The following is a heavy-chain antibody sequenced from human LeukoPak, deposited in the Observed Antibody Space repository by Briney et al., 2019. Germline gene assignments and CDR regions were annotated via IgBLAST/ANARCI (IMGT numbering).Heavy chain of an antibody. CDR1: GFTFEHFA. Sequence: GGSLRLSCAASGFTFEHFAMHWVRQAPGKGLEWVSGISWNSGRVDYADSVKGRFTISRDNAKNSLYLQMNSLRVEDMAFYYCANGCSSSSCYSAFDIWGQGTMVTVSS. J-gene: IGHJ3*02. V-gene: IGHV3-9*03. CDR3: ANGCSSSSCYSAFDI. CDR2: ISWNSGRV. D-gene: IGHD2-2*01.